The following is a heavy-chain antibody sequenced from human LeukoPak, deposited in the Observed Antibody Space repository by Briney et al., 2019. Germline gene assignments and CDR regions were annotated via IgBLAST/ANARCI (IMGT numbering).Heavy chain of an antibody. CDR3: ARGPVRDDGLTGISYYFGLDV. V-gene: IGHV4-34*01. J-gene: IGHJ6*02. CDR1: GGSFTDYY. Sequence: SETLFLTCAVYGGSFTDYYWSWIRHLPGKGLEWIGEIHHRAGANYNPSLWGRVTISADTSKNQFSLHLTSVTAADTATFYCARGPVRDDGLTGISYYFGLDVWGHGTTVTVFS. CDR2: IHHRAGA. D-gene: IGHD2-21*02.